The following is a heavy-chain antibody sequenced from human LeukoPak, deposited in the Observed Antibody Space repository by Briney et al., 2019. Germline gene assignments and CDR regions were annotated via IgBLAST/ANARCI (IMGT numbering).Heavy chain of an antibody. CDR3: ARDPLGHYYDSTDDY. CDR1: GYTLTELS. V-gene: IGHV1-24*01. CDR2: FDPEDGET. J-gene: IGHJ4*02. D-gene: IGHD3-22*01. Sequence: ASVKVSCKVSGYTLTELSMHWVRQAPGKGLEWMGGFDPEDGETIYAQKFQGRVTMTEDTSTDTAYMELSSLRSEDTAVYYCARDPLGHYYDSTDDYWGQGTLVTVSS.